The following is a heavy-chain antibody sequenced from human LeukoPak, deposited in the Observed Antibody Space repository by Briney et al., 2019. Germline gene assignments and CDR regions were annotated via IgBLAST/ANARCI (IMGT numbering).Heavy chain of an antibody. CDR3: ARDVHGGAFDY. J-gene: IGHJ4*02. Sequence: PGRSLRLSCAASGFTFSSYWMNWVRQAPGKGLEWVANINQDGSAKYYVDSVKGRFTFSRDNAMNSLFLQMNSLRAEDTAVYYCARDVHGGAFDYWGQGTLVTVSS. V-gene: IGHV3-7*01. CDR1: GFTFSSYW. D-gene: IGHD4-23*01. CDR2: INQDGSAK.